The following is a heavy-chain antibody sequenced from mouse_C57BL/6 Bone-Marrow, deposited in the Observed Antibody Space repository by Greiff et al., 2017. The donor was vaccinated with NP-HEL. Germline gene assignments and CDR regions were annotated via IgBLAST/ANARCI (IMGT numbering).Heavy chain of an antibody. CDR2: IYPRDGST. Sequence: VQLQQSGPELVKPGASVKLSCKASGYTFTSYDINWVKQRPGQGLEWIGWIYPRDGSTKYNEKFKGKATLTVDTSSSTAYMELHSLTSEDSAVYFCARGDYYGSSPFGYWGQGTTLTVSS. D-gene: IGHD1-1*01. V-gene: IGHV1-85*01. J-gene: IGHJ2*01. CDR1: GYTFTSYD. CDR3: ARGDYYGSSPFGY.